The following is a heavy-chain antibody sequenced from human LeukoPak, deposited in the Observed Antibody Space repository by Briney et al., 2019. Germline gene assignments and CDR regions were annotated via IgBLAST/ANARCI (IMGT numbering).Heavy chain of an antibody. Sequence: PGGSLRLSCAASGFTFNIYVMTWVRQAPGKGLKWVLAIGDRGSDTYYADPVKGRFTISRDNSKYTLYLQMNRLRAEDTAVYYCAKVGPPYSSGWSIEFDYWGRRTLVTVSS. J-gene: IGHJ4*02. CDR3: AKVGPPYSSGWSIEFDY. CDR2: IGDRGSDT. CDR1: GFTFNIYV. D-gene: IGHD6-19*01. V-gene: IGHV3-23*01.